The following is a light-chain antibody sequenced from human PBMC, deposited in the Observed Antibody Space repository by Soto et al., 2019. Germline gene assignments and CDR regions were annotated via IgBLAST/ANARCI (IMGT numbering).Light chain of an antibody. Sequence: DIQMTQSPSALSASVGDRVTITCRASQSIGDSLAWYQQKPGKAPYLLISDVSSLERGVPSRFSGSGSGTEFTLTISSLQPDDFATYYCQQYNSYITFGQGTRLEIK. CDR3: QQYNSYIT. CDR1: QSIGDS. V-gene: IGKV1-5*01. CDR2: DVS. J-gene: IGKJ5*01.